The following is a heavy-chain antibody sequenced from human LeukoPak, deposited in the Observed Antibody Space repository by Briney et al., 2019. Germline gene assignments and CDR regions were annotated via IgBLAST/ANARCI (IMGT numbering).Heavy chain of an antibody. D-gene: IGHD6-6*01. CDR1: GFTFDDYA. Sequence: GGSLRLSCAASGFTFDDYAMHWVRQAPGKGLEWVSAISGSGGSTYYADSVKGRFTISRDNSKNTLYLQMNSLRAEDTAVYYCAKGDTSIAALYPFDYWGQGTLVTVSS. V-gene: IGHV3-23*01. CDR3: AKGDTSIAALYPFDY. J-gene: IGHJ4*02. CDR2: ISGSGGST.